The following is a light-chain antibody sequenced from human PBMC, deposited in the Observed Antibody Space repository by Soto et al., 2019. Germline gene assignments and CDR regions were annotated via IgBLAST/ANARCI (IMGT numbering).Light chain of an antibody. Sequence: ETVLTQSPGTLSLSPGERATLSCRASQSVNSDYLAWYQQKPGQAPRLLIYGTSTRATGIPDRFSGSGSGTDFTLTISRLEPEDFAVYYCQQYGSSPNTFGQRTRLEI. CDR1: QSVNSDY. V-gene: IGKV3-20*01. J-gene: IGKJ5*01. CDR2: GTS. CDR3: QQYGSSPNT.